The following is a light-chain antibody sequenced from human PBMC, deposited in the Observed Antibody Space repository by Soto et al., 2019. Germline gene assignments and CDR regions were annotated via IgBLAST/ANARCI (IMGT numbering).Light chain of an antibody. CDR1: NIESKS. CDR3: QVWDRTTDHAF. Sequence: YELTQPPSASVAPGKTATITCGGNNIESKSVHWYQQKPGQAPVLVIYYDNDRPSGTPDRFSGSNSGNTATLTISRVEAGDEADYYCQVWDRTTDHAFFGGGTKLTVL. CDR2: YDN. V-gene: IGLV3-21*04. J-gene: IGLJ2*01.